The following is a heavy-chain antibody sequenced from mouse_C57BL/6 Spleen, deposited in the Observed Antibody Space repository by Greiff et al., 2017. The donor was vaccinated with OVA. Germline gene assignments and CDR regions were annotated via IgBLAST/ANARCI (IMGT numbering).Heavy chain of an antibody. CDR1: GFTFSDYG. J-gene: IGHJ4*01. CDR2: ISNLAYSI. CDR3: ARQRGVVETYAMDY. V-gene: IGHV5-15*01. Sequence: EVKLMESGGGLVLPGGSLKLSCAASGFTFSDYGMAWVRQAPRTGPEWVAFISNLAYSIYYADPVTGRFTISRENAKHTLYLEMSSLRSEDTAMYYCARQRGVVETYAMDYWGQGTSVTVSS. D-gene: IGHD1-1*01.